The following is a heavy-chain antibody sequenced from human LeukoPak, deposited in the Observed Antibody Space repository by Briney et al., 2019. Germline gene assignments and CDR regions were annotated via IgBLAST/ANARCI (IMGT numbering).Heavy chain of an antibody. J-gene: IGHJ4*02. CDR2: ISYDGTNT. CDR1: GFTFSSYG. CDR3: AKSGRRGYSYGYRFKYYYDY. V-gene: IGHV3-30*18. D-gene: IGHD5-18*01. Sequence: GGSLRLSCAASGFTFSSYGMHWVRQAPGEGLEWVAVISYDGTNTYYADSVKGRFTISRDNSKNTLYLQMNSLRAEDTAVYYCAKSGRRGYSYGYRFKYYYDYWGQGTLVTVSS.